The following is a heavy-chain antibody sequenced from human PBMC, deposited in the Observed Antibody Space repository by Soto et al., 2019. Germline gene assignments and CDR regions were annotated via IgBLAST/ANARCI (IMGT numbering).Heavy chain of an antibody. J-gene: IGHJ4*02. Sequence: PGGSLRLSCTASGFTFGDYAMSWVRQAPGKGLEWVGFIRSKAYGGTTEYAASVKGRFTISRDDSKSIAYLQMNSLKTEDTAVYYCTAPTFGGVIVHDYWGQGTLVTVSS. CDR3: TAPTFGGVIVHDY. CDR2: IRSKAYGGTT. D-gene: IGHD3-16*02. CDR1: GFTFGDYA. V-gene: IGHV3-49*04.